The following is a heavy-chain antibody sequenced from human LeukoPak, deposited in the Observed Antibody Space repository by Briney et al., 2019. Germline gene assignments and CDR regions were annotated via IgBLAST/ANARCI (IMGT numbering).Heavy chain of an antibody. Sequence: GASVKVSCKASGFTFTRYGISWVRQAPGQGLEWMGWISAYNGDTNYAQKFQGRVTMTKDTSTTTAYMELRSLTSDDTAVYYCARGTAEGGADWGQGTLVTVSS. J-gene: IGHJ4*02. V-gene: IGHV1-18*01. CDR1: GFTFTRYG. CDR2: ISAYNGDT. CDR3: ARGTAEGGAD. D-gene: IGHD1-1*01.